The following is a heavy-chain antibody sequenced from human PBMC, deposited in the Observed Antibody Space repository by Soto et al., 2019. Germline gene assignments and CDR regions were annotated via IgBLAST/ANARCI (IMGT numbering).Heavy chain of an antibody. CDR1: GGSISSGGYY. J-gene: IGHJ4*02. CDR3: ARELELLHAFDY. D-gene: IGHD1-7*01. CDR2: IYYSGST. V-gene: IGHV4-31*03. Sequence: QVQLQESGPGLVKPSQTLSLTCTVSGGSISSGGYYWSWIRQHPGKGLEWIGYIYYSGSTYYNQSLKRRVTISVDTSKNQFSLKLSSVTAADTAVYYCARELELLHAFDYWGQGTLVTVSS.